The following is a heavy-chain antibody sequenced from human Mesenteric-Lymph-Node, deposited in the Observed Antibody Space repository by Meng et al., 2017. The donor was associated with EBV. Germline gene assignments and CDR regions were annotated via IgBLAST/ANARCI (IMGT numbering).Heavy chain of an antibody. Sequence: QVELVQAGAVVKKPGASVKCSCKASGYTLTTYYMHWVRQAPGQGLEWMGKIDPSGGSTTYTQKFRGRLTLTRDTSTSTVYMELSSLRSEDTAVYYCAREAGYSTNWPCDYWGQGTLVTVSS. J-gene: IGHJ4*02. CDR2: IDPSGGST. D-gene: IGHD6-13*01. CDR3: AREAGYSTNWPCDY. V-gene: IGHV1-46*01. CDR1: GYTLTTYY.